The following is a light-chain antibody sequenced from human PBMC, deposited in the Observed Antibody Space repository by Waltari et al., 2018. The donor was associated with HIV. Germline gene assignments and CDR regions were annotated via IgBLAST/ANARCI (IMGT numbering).Light chain of an antibody. CDR3: QAWDNSAAWV. CDR1: NLGDQY. CDR2: QNN. J-gene: IGLJ3*02. Sequence: SYGVSQPPSVSVSPGQTASLTCSGDNLGDQYTSWYQQRPRQPPVLVIYQNNKRPAGIPDRFSASNSGNTATLTIRGSQAMDEADYYCQAWDNSAAWVFGGGTKLTVL. V-gene: IGLV3-1*01.